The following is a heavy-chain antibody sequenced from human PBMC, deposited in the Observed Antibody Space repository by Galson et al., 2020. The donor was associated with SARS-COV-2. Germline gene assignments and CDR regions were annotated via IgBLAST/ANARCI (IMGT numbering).Heavy chain of an antibody. Sequence: GGSLRLSCAASGFTFSSYNMNWVRQAPGKGLEWVSSISSSSSYIYYADSVKGRFTISRDNAKNSLYLQMNSLRAEDTAVYYCARVWAVAGTPRDGGTENWGQGTLVTVSS. V-gene: IGHV3-21*01. CDR1: GFTFSSYN. J-gene: IGHJ4*02. CDR3: ARVWAVAGTPRDGGTEN. CDR2: ISSSSSYI. D-gene: IGHD6-19*01.